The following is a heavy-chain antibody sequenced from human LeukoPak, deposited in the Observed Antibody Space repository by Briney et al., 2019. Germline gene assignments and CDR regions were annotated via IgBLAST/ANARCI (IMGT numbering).Heavy chain of an antibody. V-gene: IGHV4-34*01. D-gene: IGHD3-22*01. CDR1: GGSFSGYY. CDR2: INHRGST. J-gene: IGHJ4*02. CDR3: AREGLDNSGYSV. Sequence: PSETLSLTCAVYGGSFSGYYWSWICQPPGKGLEWIGEINHRGSTNYNPSLKTRVTISVDTSKNQFSLNLSSVTAADTAVYYCAREGLDNSGYSVWGQGALVTVSS.